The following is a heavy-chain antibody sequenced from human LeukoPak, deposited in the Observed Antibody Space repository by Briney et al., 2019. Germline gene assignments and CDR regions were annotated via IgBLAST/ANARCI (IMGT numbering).Heavy chain of an antibody. CDR2: IYTSGST. V-gene: IGHV4-4*09. CDR3: ARYNWNVRYYYMDV. D-gene: IGHD1-20*01. Sequence: SETLSLTCTVSGGSISSYYWSWIRQPPGKGLEWIGCIYTSGSTNYNPSLKSRVTISVDTSKNQFSLKLSSVTAADPAVYYCARYNWNVRYYYMDVWGKGTTVTVSS. CDR1: GGSISSYY. J-gene: IGHJ6*03.